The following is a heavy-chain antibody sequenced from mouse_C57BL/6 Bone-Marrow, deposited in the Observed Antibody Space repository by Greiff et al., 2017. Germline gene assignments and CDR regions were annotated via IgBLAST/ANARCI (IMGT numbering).Heavy chain of an antibody. CDR1: GFTFSDYY. CDR2: INYDGSST. V-gene: IGHV5-16*01. J-gene: IGHJ2*01. CDR3: ARNLLLQGYFDY. Sequence: EVQRVESEGGLVQPGSSMKLSCTASGFTFSDYYMAWVRQVPEKGLEWVANINYDGSSTYYLDSLKSRFIISRDNAKNILYLQMSSLKSEDTATYYCARNLLLQGYFDYWGQGTTLTVSS. D-gene: IGHD2-1*01.